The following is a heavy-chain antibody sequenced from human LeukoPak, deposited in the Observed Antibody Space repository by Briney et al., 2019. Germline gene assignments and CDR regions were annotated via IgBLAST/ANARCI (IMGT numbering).Heavy chain of an antibody. V-gene: IGHV4-38-2*02. CDR1: GYSISSGYH. CDR3: ARDRATTVTMGYFDY. CDR2: IYYGGST. D-gene: IGHD4-17*01. Sequence: SETLSLTCTVSGYSISSGYHWGWTRQPPGKGLEWIGSIYYGGSTYYNPSLKSRVTISVDTSKNQFSLKLSSVTAADTAVYYCARDRATTVTMGYFDYWGQGTLVTVSS. J-gene: IGHJ4*02.